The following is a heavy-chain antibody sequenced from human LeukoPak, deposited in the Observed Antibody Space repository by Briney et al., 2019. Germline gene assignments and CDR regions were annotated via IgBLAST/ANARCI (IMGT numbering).Heavy chain of an antibody. D-gene: IGHD5-18*01. Sequence: GGFLRLSCSASGFTFSSYAMHWVRQAPGEGLEYVSAISSNGGSTYYADSVKGRFTISRDNSKNTLYLQMSSLRAEDTAVYYCVKDQYSYGWNYYYYYGMDVWGQGTTVTVSS. J-gene: IGHJ6*02. CDR3: VKDQYSYGWNYYYYYGMDV. V-gene: IGHV3-64D*09. CDR2: ISSNGGST. CDR1: GFTFSSYA.